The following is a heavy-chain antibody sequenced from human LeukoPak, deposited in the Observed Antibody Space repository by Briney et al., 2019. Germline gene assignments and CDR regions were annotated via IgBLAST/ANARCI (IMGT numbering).Heavy chain of an antibody. CDR2: IPYDGRNK. D-gene: IGHD2-2*01. J-gene: IGHJ4*02. V-gene: IGHV3-30*18. CDR1: GFTFSIYG. CDR3: AKDGPSRQPVVPAAVDY. Sequence: PGGSLRLSCAASGFTFSIYGMHWVRQAPGKGLEGVAVIPYDGRNKYYVDSVKGRFTMSRDNSKNTLYLQMNSLRAEDTAVYYCAKDGPSRQPVVPAAVDYWGQGTLVTVSS.